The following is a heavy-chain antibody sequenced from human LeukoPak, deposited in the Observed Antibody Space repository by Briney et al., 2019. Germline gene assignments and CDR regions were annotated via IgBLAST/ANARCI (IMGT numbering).Heavy chain of an antibody. V-gene: IGHV4-39*01. Sequence: TSETLSLTCTVSGGSISSSSYYWGWIRQPPGKGLEWIGSIYYSGSTYYNPSLKSRVTISVDTSKNQFSLKLSSVTAADTAVYYCARLRGSSWYPGWFDPWGQGTLVTVSS. CDR1: GGSISSSSYY. D-gene: IGHD6-13*01. J-gene: IGHJ5*02. CDR3: ARLRGSSWYPGWFDP. CDR2: IYYSGST.